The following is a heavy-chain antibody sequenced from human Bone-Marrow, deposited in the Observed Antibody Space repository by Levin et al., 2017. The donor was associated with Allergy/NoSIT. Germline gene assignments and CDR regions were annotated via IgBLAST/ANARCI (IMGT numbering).Heavy chain of an antibody. J-gene: IGHJ6*03. Sequence: SVKVSCKAAGGTFGSFAVSWVRQAPGQGLEWMGGIIPMFGTAKYAQKFQGRITTTADKSTSTAYKELSSLRSEDTAVFYCGGEGSGFYEYYYMDVWGTGTTVTV. CDR1: GGTFGSFA. CDR2: IIPMFGTA. CDR3: GGEGSGFYEYYYMDV. D-gene: IGHD3-3*01. V-gene: IGHV1-69*06.